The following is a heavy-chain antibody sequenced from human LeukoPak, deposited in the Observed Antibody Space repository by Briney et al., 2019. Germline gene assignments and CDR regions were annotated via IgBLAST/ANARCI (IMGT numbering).Heavy chain of an antibody. CDR3: AREIQRTVEMTTNRAFDI. D-gene: IGHD5-24*01. V-gene: IGHV3-74*01. J-gene: IGHJ3*02. Sequence: GGSLRLSCAASGFTFSSFWMHWVRQAPGKGLVWVSRTSTDGGTTTYADSVRGRFTISRDNANNTLYLQMNSLRAEDTAVYYCAREIQRTVEMTTNRAFDIWGQGTMVTVSS. CDR2: TSTDGGTT. CDR1: GFTFSSFW.